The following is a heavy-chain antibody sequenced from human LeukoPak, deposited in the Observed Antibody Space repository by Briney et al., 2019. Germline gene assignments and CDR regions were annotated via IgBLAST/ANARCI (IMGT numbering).Heavy chain of an antibody. CDR2: IIPIFGTA. Sequence: SVKVSCKASGYTFTSYGISWVRQAPGQGLEWMGGIIPIFGTANYAQKFQGRVTITTDESTSTAYMELSSLRSEDTAVYYCARGLRYFDWSFDYWGQGTLVTVSS. V-gene: IGHV1-69*05. D-gene: IGHD3-9*01. CDR3: ARGLRYFDWSFDY. J-gene: IGHJ4*02. CDR1: GYTFTSYG.